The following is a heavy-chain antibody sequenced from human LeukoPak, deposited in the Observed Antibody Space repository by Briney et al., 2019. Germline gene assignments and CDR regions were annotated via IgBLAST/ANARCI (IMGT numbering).Heavy chain of an antibody. CDR2: INPKSGGT. Sequence: GASAKVSCKASGYTFTGYFMHWVRQAPGQGLEWLGWINPKSGGTNYAQKFQYRVTMTRDTSISTAYMELSRLRSDDTAVYYCATEGVVTGILGSWGQGTLVTVSS. CDR1: GYTFTGYF. D-gene: IGHD2-21*02. J-gene: IGHJ5*02. CDR3: ATEGVVTGILGS. V-gene: IGHV1-2*02.